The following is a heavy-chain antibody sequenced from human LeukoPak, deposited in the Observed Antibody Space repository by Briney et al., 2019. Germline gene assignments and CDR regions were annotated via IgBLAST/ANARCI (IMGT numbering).Heavy chain of an antibody. D-gene: IGHD3-10*01. V-gene: IGHV1-2*02. CDR2: INPNSGGT. CDR3: ARDHHYYGSGSPSN. CDR1: GYTFTGYY. Sequence: GASVKVSCKASGYTFTGYYMHWVRRAPGQGLEWMGWINPNSGGTNYAQKFQGRVTMTRDTSISTAYMELSRLRSDDTAVYYCARDHHYYGSGSPSNWGQGTLVTVSS. J-gene: IGHJ4*02.